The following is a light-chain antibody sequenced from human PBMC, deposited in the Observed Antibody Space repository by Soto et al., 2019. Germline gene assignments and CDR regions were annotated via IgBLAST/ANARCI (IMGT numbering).Light chain of an antibody. CDR1: QSVSRY. V-gene: IGKV3-11*01. CDR2: DAS. J-gene: IGKJ2*01. CDR3: QQRSNWPLYT. Sequence: EIVLTQSPATLSLSPGERATLSCRASQSVSRYLAWFQQKPGQAPRLLIYDASNRATGIPARFSGSGSGTDFTLTISSLEPEDFAVYYCQQRSNWPLYTFGQGTKVDIK.